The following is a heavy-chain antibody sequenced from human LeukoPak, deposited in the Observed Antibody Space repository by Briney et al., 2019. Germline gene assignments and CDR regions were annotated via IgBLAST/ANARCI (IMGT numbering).Heavy chain of an antibody. V-gene: IGHV1-24*01. CDR1: GYTLTELS. D-gene: IGHD1-26*01. CDR3: ATVRIWPYSGGYSFDY. Sequence: GASVKVSCKVSGYTLTELSMHWVRQAPGKGLEWMGGFDPEDGETIYAQKFQGRVTMTEDTSTDTAYMELSSLRSEDTAVYYCATVRIWPYSGGYSFDYWGQGTLVTVSS. J-gene: IGHJ4*02. CDR2: FDPEDGET.